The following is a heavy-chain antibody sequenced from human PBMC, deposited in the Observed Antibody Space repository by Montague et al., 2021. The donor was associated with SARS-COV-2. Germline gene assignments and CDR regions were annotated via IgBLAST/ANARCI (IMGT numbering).Heavy chain of an antibody. CDR1: GGSISSDGYY. Sequence: TLSLTCTVSGGSISSDGYYWSWIRQHQGKGLEWNGYINYSGSNYHNPSIKSRVTIAVDKYKNQLSLKLISVTAADTDVYYCARGGSNSSCWYGVNYYYGIDVWGQGTTVTVSS. D-gene: IGHD6-19*01. CDR2: INYSGSN. J-gene: IGHJ6*02. CDR3: ARGGSNSSCWYGVNYYYGIDV. V-gene: IGHV4-31*03.